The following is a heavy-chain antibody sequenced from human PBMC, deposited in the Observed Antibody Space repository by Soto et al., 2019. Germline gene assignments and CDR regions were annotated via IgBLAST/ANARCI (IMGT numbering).Heavy chain of an antibody. D-gene: IGHD3-22*01. CDR1: GGSISSDDYY. CDR2: IYYSGTA. V-gene: IGHV4-31*03. J-gene: IGHJ3*01. CDR3: SRANYYDTTGYYNVPRAFDV. Sequence: TLSLTCTVSGGSISSDDYYWNWIRQHPGKGLEWIGYIYYSGTAYYNPSLKSRVTISVDTTKNQFSLQLTSVTAADTAVYFCSRANYYDTTGYYNVPRAFDVWGHGTMVTVSS.